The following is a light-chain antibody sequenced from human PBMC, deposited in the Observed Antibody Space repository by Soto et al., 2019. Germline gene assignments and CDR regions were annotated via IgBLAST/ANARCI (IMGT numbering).Light chain of an antibody. V-gene: IGLV2-14*01. J-gene: IGLJ2*01. CDR1: SSDVGGYNY. Sequence: QSVLTQPASVSGSPGQSNTISCTGTSSDVGGYNYVSWYQQHPGKAPKLMIYDVSNRPSGVSNRFSSSKSGNTASLTISGLHAEDEADYYFSSYTSSSTPVVFVVGTKVTVL. CDR2: DVS. CDR3: SSYTSSSTPVV.